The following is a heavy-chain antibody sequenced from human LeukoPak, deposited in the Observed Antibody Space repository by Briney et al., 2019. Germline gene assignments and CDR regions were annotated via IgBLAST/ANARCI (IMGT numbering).Heavy chain of an antibody. CDR2: IKSRTDRGTT. Sequence: GGSLRLSCTASGFLFSDAWMSWFRQAPGKGLEWVGRIKSRTDRGTTDYAASVQGRFTISQDDSKDTLYLQMNGLKTEDTAVYYCSTDRRFLEWHFNWGVFNYWGQGSLVTV. CDR3: STDRRFLEWHFNWGVFNY. CDR1: GFLFSDAW. D-gene: IGHD3-3*01. V-gene: IGHV3-15*01. J-gene: IGHJ4*02.